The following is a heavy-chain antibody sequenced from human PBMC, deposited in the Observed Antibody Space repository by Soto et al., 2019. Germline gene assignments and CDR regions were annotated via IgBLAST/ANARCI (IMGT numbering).Heavy chain of an antibody. CDR3: AFGEESRYYYYGMDV. CDR2: FYYSENT. Sequence: SETLSLTCSVSGGSISSKSYSWGWIRQPPGKGLEWIGTFYYSENTYYNPSLKSRVTISVDTSKNQFSLKLSSVTAADTAVYYCAFGEESRYYYYGMDVWGQGTTVTVSS. J-gene: IGHJ6*02. D-gene: IGHD3-10*01. V-gene: IGHV4-39*01. CDR1: GGSISSKSYS.